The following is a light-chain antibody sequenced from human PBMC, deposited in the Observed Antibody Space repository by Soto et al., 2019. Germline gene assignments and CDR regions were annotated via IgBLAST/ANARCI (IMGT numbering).Light chain of an antibody. CDR3: QQYHSDPIT. V-gene: IGKV4-1*01. Sequence: FVMTESPDSLGVSVGDRASISCKSGHSCFSSSDNQNYLAWFQQKPGQPPKLIMYWASTRKSGVPDRFSGGGSGTDFTLTISSLQAEDVAVYSCQQYHSDPITFGQGTRLEIK. CDR1: HSCFSSSDNQNY. CDR2: WAS. J-gene: IGKJ5*01.